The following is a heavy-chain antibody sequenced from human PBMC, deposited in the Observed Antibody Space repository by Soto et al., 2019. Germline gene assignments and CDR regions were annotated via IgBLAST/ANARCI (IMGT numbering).Heavy chain of an antibody. CDR1: GYTFTSYY. CDR2: INPSGGST. J-gene: IGHJ6*02. CDR3: ARKRGYYYGMDV. Sequence: GYTFTSYYMHWVRQAPGQGLEWMGIINPSGGSTSYAQKFQGRVTMTMDTSTSTVYMELSSLRSEDTAVYYCARKRGYYYGMDVWGQGTTVTVSS. V-gene: IGHV1-46*01.